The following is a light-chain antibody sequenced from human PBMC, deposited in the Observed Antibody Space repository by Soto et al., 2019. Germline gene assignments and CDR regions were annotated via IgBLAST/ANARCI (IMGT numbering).Light chain of an antibody. Sequence: EIVMTQSPATLSVSPGDGATLSCRASQSVDSNLAWYQQKPGQTPRLLIYGASTRPTGIPARFSGSGSGTEFTLTISSLQSEDSAVYYCQQYNDWPLTIGGGTKVESK. V-gene: IGKV3D-15*01. J-gene: IGKJ4*01. CDR3: QQYNDWPLT. CDR2: GAS. CDR1: QSVDSN.